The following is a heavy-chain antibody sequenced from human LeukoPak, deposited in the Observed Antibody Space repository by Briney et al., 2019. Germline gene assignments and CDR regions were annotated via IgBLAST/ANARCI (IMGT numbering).Heavy chain of an antibody. CDR2: IKGDGIST. CDR3: AKDHYWSIDY. D-gene: IGHD3-3*01. CDR1: GFDFSSNL. V-gene: IGHV3-74*01. Sequence: GGSLRLSCAASGFDFSSNLMHWVRHAPGQGLVWVSRIKGDGISTSYADSVKGRFTISRDIAKNTLHLQMNSLRAEDTGVYYCAKDHYWSIDYWGRGTLVTVSS. J-gene: IGHJ4*02.